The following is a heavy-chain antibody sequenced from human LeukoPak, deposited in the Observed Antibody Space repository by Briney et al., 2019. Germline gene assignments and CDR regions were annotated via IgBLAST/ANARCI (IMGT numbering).Heavy chain of an antibody. CDR1: GFTFSSYE. V-gene: IGHV3-48*03. D-gene: IGHD4-23*01. Sequence: PGGSLRLSCAASGFTFSSYEMNWVRQAPGKGLEWVSYISGSGSTIYYADSVKGRFTISRDNAKNSLYPQMNSLRAEDTAVYYCAASITPNAFDIWGQGTMVTVSS. J-gene: IGHJ3*02. CDR3: AASITPNAFDI. CDR2: ISGSGSTI.